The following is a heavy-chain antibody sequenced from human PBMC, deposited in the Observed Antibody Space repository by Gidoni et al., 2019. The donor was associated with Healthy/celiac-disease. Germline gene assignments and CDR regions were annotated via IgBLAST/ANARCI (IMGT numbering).Heavy chain of an antibody. CDR3: ARRGTVTTKENWFDP. CDR2: IYPGDSDT. J-gene: IGHJ5*02. V-gene: IGHV5-51*01. D-gene: IGHD4-4*01. Sequence: EVQLVQSGAEVKKPGESLKISCRGSGYSFTSYWIGWVRQMPGKGLEWMGIIYPGDSDTRYSPACQGQVTISADKSISTAYLQWSSLKASDTAMYYCARRGTVTTKENWFDPWGQGTLVTVSS. CDR1: GYSFTSYW.